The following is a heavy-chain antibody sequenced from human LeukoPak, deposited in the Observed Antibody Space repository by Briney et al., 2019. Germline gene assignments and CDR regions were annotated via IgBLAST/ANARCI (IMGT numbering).Heavy chain of an antibody. D-gene: IGHD1-1*01. CDR1: GFSLSGDW. Sequence: GGSLRLSCVGSGFSLSGDWMTWVRQAPGTGLEWVANIKEDGGETYYVDSVKGRFSISRDNSKNTLYLQMNSLTVEDTAVYYCVAVGWVGGTTPQNFHRWGQGTLVTVSS. CDR2: IKEDGGET. J-gene: IGHJ4*02. CDR3: VAVGWVGGTTPQNFHR. V-gene: IGHV3-7*03.